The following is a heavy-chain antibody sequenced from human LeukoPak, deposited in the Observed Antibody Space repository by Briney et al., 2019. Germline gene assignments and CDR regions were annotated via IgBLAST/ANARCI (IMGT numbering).Heavy chain of an antibody. J-gene: IGHJ4*02. CDR1: GFTFSSYA. CDR3: VKNARGSSGSRCDY. V-gene: IGHV3-23*01. Sequence: PGGSLRLSCAASGFTFSSYAMSWVRQAPGKGLEWVSAISGSGGSTYYADSVKGRFTISRDNSKNTLYLQMNSLRAEDTAVYYCVKNARGSSGSRCDYWGQGTLVTVSS. D-gene: IGHD3-22*01. CDR2: ISGSGGST.